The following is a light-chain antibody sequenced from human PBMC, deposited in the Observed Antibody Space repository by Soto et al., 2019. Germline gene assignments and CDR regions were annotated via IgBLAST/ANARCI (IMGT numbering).Light chain of an antibody. J-gene: IGKJ2*01. CDR2: DVS. CDR1: RSVAGY. Sequence: EIVLTQSPATLSLSPGERATLSCRASRSVAGYLAWYQQRPGQAPRLLMYDVSNRATGIPARFSGSGSGTDFNLTISRLEPEDFGIYHCQLRSSRNTFGQGTKLEIK. V-gene: IGKV3-11*01. CDR3: QLRSSRNT.